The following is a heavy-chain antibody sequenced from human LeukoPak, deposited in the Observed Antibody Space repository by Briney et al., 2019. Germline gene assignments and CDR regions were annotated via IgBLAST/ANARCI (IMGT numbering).Heavy chain of an antibody. Sequence: SETLSLTCAVFGGSFSGYYWTWVRQAPGKGLEWIGEINESGTTNYNASLNNRVTISVDTSKNQFSLKLTSLTAADTAVFHCARALMTLVRGVPRTTWFHPWGQGTLVTVSS. J-gene: IGHJ5*02. CDR1: GGSFSGYY. V-gene: IGHV4-34*01. CDR3: ARALMTLVRGVPRTTWFHP. D-gene: IGHD3-10*01. CDR2: INESGTT.